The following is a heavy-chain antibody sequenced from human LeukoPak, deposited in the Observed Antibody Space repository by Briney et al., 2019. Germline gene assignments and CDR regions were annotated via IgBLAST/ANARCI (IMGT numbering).Heavy chain of an antibody. CDR3: ALRIAAAGWFLFEY. Sequence: GGSLRLSCAASGFTFSSYSMNWVRQAPGKGLEWVSSISSSSSYIYYADSVKGRFTISRDNAKNSLYLQMNSLRAEDTALYYFALRIAAAGWFLFEYWGQGTLVTGS. CDR2: ISSSSSYI. D-gene: IGHD6-13*01. J-gene: IGHJ4*02. V-gene: IGHV3-21*04. CDR1: GFTFSSYS.